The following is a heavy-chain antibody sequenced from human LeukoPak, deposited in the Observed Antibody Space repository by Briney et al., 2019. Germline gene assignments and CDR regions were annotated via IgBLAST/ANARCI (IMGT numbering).Heavy chain of an antibody. V-gene: IGHV3-23*01. CDR3: AKDGQSFNSMYDYFDS. Sequence: GGSLRLPCAASGFTFSSYAMSWVRQAPGKGLEWVSSIGGGDTYYADSVKGRFTISRDDSRSTVDLQMSSLRAEDTAVYYCAKDGQSFNSMYDYFDSWGQGTLVTVSS. J-gene: IGHJ4*02. D-gene: IGHD2-8*01. CDR2: IGGGDT. CDR1: GFTFSSYA.